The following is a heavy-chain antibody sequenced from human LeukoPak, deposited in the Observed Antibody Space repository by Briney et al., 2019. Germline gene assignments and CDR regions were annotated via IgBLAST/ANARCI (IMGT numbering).Heavy chain of an antibody. CDR1: GGSISSFY. CDR3: AGVCDTSGYFYYFDY. J-gene: IGHJ4*02. D-gene: IGHD3-22*01. V-gene: IGHV4-59*08. Sequence: PSETLSLTCAVSGGSISSFYWSWVRQPPGKGLEWVGYISYGGGTTYNPSLKRRVSMSIDTSKNQFSLRLSSVTAADTALYYCAGVCDTSGYFYYFDYWGQGTLVTVSS. CDR2: ISYGGGT.